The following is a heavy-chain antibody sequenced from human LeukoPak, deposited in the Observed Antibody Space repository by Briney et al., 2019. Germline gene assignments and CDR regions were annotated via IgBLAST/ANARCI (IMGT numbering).Heavy chain of an antibody. J-gene: IGHJ5*02. CDR3: ARHRLYDILTGYYRRDNWFDP. Sequence: GESLKISCKGSGYSFTSYWIGWVRQMPGKGLEWMGIIYPGDSDTRYSPSFQGQVTISADKSTSTAYLQWSSLKASDTAMYYCARHRLYDILTGYYRRDNWFDPWGQGTLVAVSS. CDR2: IYPGDSDT. CDR1: GYSFTSYW. D-gene: IGHD3-9*01. V-gene: IGHV5-51*01.